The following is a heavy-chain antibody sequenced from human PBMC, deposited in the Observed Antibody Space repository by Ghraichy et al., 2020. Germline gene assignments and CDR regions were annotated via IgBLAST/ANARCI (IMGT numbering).Heavy chain of an antibody. J-gene: IGHJ4*02. CDR2: ISGSGGST. Sequence: GGSLRLSCAASGFTFSSYAMSWVRQAPGKGLEWVSAISGSGGSTYYADSVKGRFTISRDNSKNTLYLQMNSLRAEDTAVYYCAKDPASVVISAADWDWGQGTLVTVSS. V-gene: IGHV3-23*01. CDR3: AKDPASVVISAADWD. CDR1: GFTFSSYA. D-gene: IGHD4-23*01.